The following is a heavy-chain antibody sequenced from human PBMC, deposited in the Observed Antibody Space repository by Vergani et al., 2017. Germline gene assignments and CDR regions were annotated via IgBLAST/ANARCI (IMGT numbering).Heavy chain of an antibody. CDR3: AKHFRGWGIDY. Sequence: QVQLVESGGGVVQRGGSLRLSCATSGFTLSNYDMQWIRQGPGKGLEFVAFIQFDGSNQHYADSVKGRFTRSRDFSKNTLYLQVNSLITADTATYYCAKHFRGWGIDYWGKGTQVIVSS. D-gene: IGHD3-16*01. CDR1: GFTLSNYD. V-gene: IGHV3-30*02. CDR2: IQFDGSNQ. J-gene: IGHJ4*02.